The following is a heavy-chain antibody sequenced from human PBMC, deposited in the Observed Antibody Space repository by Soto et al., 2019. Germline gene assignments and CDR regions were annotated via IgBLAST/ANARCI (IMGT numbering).Heavy chain of an antibody. CDR2: ISSSSSYI. CDR1: GFTFSSYS. J-gene: IGHJ5*02. D-gene: IGHD2-15*01. Sequence: GGSLRLSCAASGFTFSSYSMNWVRQAPGKGLEWVSSISSSSSYIYYADSVKGRFTISRDNAKNSLYLKMNSLRAEDTAVYYCARDSCGSCYPEYNWFDPWGQGTLVTVSS. CDR3: ARDSCGSCYPEYNWFDP. V-gene: IGHV3-21*01.